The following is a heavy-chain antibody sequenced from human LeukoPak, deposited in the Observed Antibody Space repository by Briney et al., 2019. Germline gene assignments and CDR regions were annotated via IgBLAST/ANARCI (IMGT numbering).Heavy chain of an antibody. CDR3: AKDQDYGGNPLD. J-gene: IGHJ4*02. CDR1: GFTFSSYA. CDR2: ISYDGSNK. Sequence: GGSLRLSCAASGFTFSSYAMHWVRQAPGKGLEWVAVISYDGSNKYYADSVKGRFTISRDNSKNTLYLQMNSLRAEDTAVYYCAKDQDYGGNPLDWGQGTLVTVSS. V-gene: IGHV3-30*04. D-gene: IGHD4-23*01.